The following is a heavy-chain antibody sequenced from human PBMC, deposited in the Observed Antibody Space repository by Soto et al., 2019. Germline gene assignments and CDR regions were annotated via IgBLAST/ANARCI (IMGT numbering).Heavy chain of an antibody. D-gene: IGHD3-10*01. CDR2: INHSGST. J-gene: IGHJ6*01. CDR1: GGSFSGYC. CDR3: ARGTTYYYGSGSYYRPYYYCYRMAF. Sequence: SETLSLTCAVYGGSFSGYCWSCIRQPPGKGLEWIVEINHSGSTNYNPSLKSRVTISVDTSKNQFSLKLSSVTAADTAVYYCARGTTYYYGSGSYYRPYYYCYRMAFWAQGTTVTVSS. V-gene: IGHV4-34*01.